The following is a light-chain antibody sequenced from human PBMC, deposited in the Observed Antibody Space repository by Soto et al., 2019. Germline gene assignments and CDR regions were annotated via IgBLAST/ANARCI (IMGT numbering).Light chain of an antibody. CDR1: SSDVGSYNL. CDR2: EDI. CDR3: CSYAGSGTYV. V-gene: IGLV2-23*01. J-gene: IGLJ1*01. Sequence: QSVLTQPASVSGSPGQSITISCTGTSSDVGSYNLVSWYQQHPGKAPKLMIYEDIKRPSGVYTRFSGSKSGNTASLTISGLQAEDEADYYCCSYAGSGTYVFGTGTKVTV.